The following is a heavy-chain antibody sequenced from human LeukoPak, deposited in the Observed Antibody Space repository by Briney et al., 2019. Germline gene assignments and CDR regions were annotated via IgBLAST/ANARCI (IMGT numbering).Heavy chain of an antibody. J-gene: IGHJ4*02. CDR2: ISGSSSYI. V-gene: IGHV3-21*01. Sequence: PGRSLRLSRAASGFTFSGYTMSWVSQAPGKGLEWVSSISGSSSYISYADSVKGRFTISRDNAKNSLFLQMNSLRAEDTAVYSCARVRGSSWSEYYFDYWGQGTLVTVSS. CDR1: GFTFSGYT. CDR3: ARVRGSSWSEYYFDY. D-gene: IGHD6-13*01.